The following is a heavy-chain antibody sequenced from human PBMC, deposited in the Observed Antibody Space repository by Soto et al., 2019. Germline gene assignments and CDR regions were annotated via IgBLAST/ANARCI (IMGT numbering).Heavy chain of an antibody. CDR3: ARVSYNNTWYYFDY. Sequence: GGSLRLSCAASGFTVSGNYMSWVRQAPGKGLEWISTMYGGGSAYYADSVKGRFTISRDHSKNTLYLQLNSLRAEDTATYYCARVSYNNTWYYFDYWGQGT. CDR2: MYGGGSA. CDR1: GFTVSGNY. V-gene: IGHV3-53*01. J-gene: IGHJ4*02. D-gene: IGHD3-10*01.